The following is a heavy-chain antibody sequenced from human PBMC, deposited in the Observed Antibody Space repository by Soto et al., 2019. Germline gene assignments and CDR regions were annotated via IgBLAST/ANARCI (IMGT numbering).Heavy chain of an antibody. CDR1: GGSFSGYY. Sequence: SETLSLTCAVYGGSFSGYYWSWIRQPPGKGLEWIGEINHSGSINYNPSLKSRVTISVDTSKNQFSLKLRYLTAADTAIYHCARGNGMILAVQGDEPEKYYLDSWSHRTLVTVSS. CDR3: ARGNGMILAVQGDEPEKYYLDS. J-gene: IGHJ4*01. D-gene: IGHD3-22*01. CDR2: INHSGSI. V-gene: IGHV4-34*01.